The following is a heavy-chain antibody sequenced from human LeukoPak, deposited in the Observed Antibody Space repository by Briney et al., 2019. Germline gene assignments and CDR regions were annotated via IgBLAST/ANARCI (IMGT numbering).Heavy chain of an antibody. J-gene: IGHJ1*01. V-gene: IGHV4-4*07. CDR2: FFTSGST. CDR1: GGSISTYY. D-gene: IGHD4-23*01. CDR3: ARGGTVLNFQH. Sequence: KPSETLSLTCTVSGGSISTYYWTWIRQPAGKGLEWVGRFFTSGSTNYSPSLKSRVTISLDTSKNQFSLKLSSVTAADTAVYYCARGGTVLNFQHWGQGTLVTVSS.